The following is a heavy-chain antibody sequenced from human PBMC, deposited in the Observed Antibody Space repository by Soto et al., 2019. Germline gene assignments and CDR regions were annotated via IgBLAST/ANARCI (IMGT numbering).Heavy chain of an antibody. CDR1: GFTFSSYG. CDR2: ISFDGSNK. CDR3: AKAALAYCGGDCPYYFDY. D-gene: IGHD2-21*02. V-gene: IGHV3-30*18. J-gene: IGHJ4*02. Sequence: PGGSLRLSCAASGFTFSSYGMHWVRQAPGKGLEWVAVISFDGSNKYYADSVKGRFTISRDNSKNTLYLQMNSLRAEDTAVYYCAKAALAYCGGDCPYYFDYWGQGTLVTVSS.